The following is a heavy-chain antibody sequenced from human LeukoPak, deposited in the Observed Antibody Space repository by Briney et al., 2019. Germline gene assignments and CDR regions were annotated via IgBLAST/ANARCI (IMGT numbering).Heavy chain of an antibody. J-gene: IGHJ3*02. CDR1: GFTFSNAW. D-gene: IGHD2-15*01. CDR3: TTDRLILPDAFDI. V-gene: IGHV3-15*01. CDR2: IKSKTDGGTT. Sequence: PGGSLRLSCAASGFTFSNAWMSWLRPAPGKGLEWVGLIKSKTDGGTTDYAAPVKGRFTISRDDSKNTLYLQMNSLKTEDTAVYYCTTDRLILPDAFDIWGQGTMVTVSS.